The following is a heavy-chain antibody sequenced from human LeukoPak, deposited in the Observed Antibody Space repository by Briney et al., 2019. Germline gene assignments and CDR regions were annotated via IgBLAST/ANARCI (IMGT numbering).Heavy chain of an antibody. CDR2: IYYSGST. J-gene: IGHJ2*01. Sequence: SETLSLTCAVYGGSFSSSSYYWGWIRQPPGKGLEWIGSIYYSGSTYYNPSLKSRVTISVDTSKNQFSLKLSSVTAADTAVYYCAKTTVTPEYFDLWGRGTLVTVSS. V-gene: IGHV4-39*01. CDR3: AKTTVTPEYFDL. D-gene: IGHD4-17*01. CDR1: GGSFSSSSYY.